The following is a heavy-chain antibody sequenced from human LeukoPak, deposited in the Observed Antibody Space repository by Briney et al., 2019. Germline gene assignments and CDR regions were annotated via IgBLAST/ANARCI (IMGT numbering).Heavy chain of an antibody. V-gene: IGHV3-72*01. J-gene: IGHJ4*02. Sequence: GGSLRLSCAASGFTFSSYAMSWVRQAPGKGLEWVGRTRNKANSYTTEYAASVKGRFTISRDDSKNSLYLQMNSLKTEDTAVYYCARGGYSGSYYFDYWGQGTLVTVSS. CDR1: GFTFSSYA. D-gene: IGHD1-26*01. CDR2: TRNKANSYTT. CDR3: ARGGYSGSYYFDY.